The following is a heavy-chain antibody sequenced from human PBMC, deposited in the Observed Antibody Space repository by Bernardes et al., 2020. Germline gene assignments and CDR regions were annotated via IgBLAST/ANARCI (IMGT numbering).Heavy chain of an antibody. CDR1: GDSVSSNSAA. Sequence: QIPSLTYAISGDSVSSNSAAWNWLRQSPSRGLEWLGRTCYRSKWYNDYAVSVKSRITINPDTSKNQFSLQLNSVTPEDTAVYYCARSSGAAAGKVAYWGQGTLVTVSS. V-gene: IGHV6-1*01. CDR2: TCYRSKWYN. J-gene: IGHJ4*02. CDR3: ARSSGAAAGKVAY. D-gene: IGHD6-13*01.